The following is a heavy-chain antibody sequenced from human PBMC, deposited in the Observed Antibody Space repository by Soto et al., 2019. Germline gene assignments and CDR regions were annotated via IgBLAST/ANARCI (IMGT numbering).Heavy chain of an antibody. CDR3: AKGASIRYYFDY. Sequence: GGSLRLSCAASGFTFSNHAMSWVRQAPGKGLEWVSAISGSGGSTYYADSVKGRFTISRDNSKNTLYLQMNGLRAEDTAVYYCAKGASIRYYFDYWGQGTLVTVSS. J-gene: IGHJ4*02. V-gene: IGHV3-23*01. D-gene: IGHD2-21*01. CDR1: GFTFSNHA. CDR2: ISGSGGST.